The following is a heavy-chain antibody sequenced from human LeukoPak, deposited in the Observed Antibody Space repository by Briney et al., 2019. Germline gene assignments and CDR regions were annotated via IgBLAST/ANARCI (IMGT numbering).Heavy chain of an antibody. V-gene: IGHV3-48*04. CDR1: GFTFSSYS. CDR3: ATGIIDYYGSGSPYGMDV. D-gene: IGHD3-10*01. Sequence: PGGSLRLSCAASGFTFSSYSMNWVRQAPGKGLEWVSYISSSGSTIYYADSVKGRFTISRDNAKNSLYLQMNSLRAEDTAVYYCATGIIDYYGSGSPYGMDVWGQGTTVTVSS. CDR2: ISSSGSTI. J-gene: IGHJ6*02.